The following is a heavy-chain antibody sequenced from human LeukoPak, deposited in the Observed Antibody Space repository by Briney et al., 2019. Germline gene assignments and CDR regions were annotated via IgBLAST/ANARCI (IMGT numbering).Heavy chain of an antibody. CDR3: ARGGGLDV. J-gene: IGHJ6*02. CDR2: INHNGNVN. CDR1: GFTFSSYW. V-gene: IGHV3-7*03. D-gene: IGHD3-16*01. Sequence: GGSLRLSCAAFGFTFSSYWMNWARQAPGKGLEWVASINHNGNVNYYVDSVKGRFTISRDNAKNSRYLQMSNLRAEDTAVYFCARGGGLDVWGQGATVTVSS.